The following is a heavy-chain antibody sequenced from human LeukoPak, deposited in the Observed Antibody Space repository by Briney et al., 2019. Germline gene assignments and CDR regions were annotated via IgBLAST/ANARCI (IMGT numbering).Heavy chain of an antibody. J-gene: IGHJ4*02. V-gene: IGHV3-21*04. CDR2: ISGSGGST. Sequence: GGSLRLSCAASGFTFSRYNMNWVRQAPGKGLEWVSAISGSGGSTYYADSVKGRFTISRDNAKNSLYLQMNSLRAEDTALYYCAKANTYYYGSGSYLDYRGQGTLVTVSA. D-gene: IGHD3-10*01. CDR1: GFTFSRYN. CDR3: AKANTYYYGSGSYLDY.